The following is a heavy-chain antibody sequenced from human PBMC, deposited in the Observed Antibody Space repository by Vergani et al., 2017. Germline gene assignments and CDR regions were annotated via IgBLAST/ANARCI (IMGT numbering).Heavy chain of an antibody. D-gene: IGHD2-8*01. Sequence: QVQMQESGPGLVKTSETLSLTCSASGAPISYWCWSWLRQPAGKGLEWIGRLCPSGSTNYKPSLKSRVTMSIDTSKNQFSLKLSSVTAADTAVYYCARRLVVRCIDYWGQGTLVTVSS. CDR3: ARRLVVRCIDY. J-gene: IGHJ4*02. CDR2: LCPSGST. V-gene: IGHV4-4*07. CDR1: GAPISYWC.